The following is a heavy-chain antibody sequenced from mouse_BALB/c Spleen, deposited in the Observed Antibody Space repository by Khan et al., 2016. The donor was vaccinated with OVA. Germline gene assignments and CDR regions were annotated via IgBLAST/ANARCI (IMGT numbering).Heavy chain of an antibody. Sequence: EVELQESGPSLVKPSQTLSLTCSVTGDSITSGYWNWIRKFPGNKLEYMGYIIYTGYTYYNPSLKSRISITRHTSKNQYYLQLSSVTDEDTATYYCARSTYRYAFVYWGQGTLVTVSA. CDR3: ARSTYRYAFVY. CDR2: IIYTGYT. CDR1: GDSITSGY. V-gene: IGHV3-8*02. D-gene: IGHD2-12*01. J-gene: IGHJ3*01.